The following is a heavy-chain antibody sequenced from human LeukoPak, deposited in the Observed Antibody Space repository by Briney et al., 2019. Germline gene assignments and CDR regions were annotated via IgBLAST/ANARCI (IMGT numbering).Heavy chain of an antibody. D-gene: IGHD4-23*01. CDR1: GASVSSGSYY. CDR2: IYYSGST. V-gene: IGHV4-61*01. Sequence: PSETLSLTCTVSGASVSSGSYYWSWIRQPPGKGLEWIGYIYYSGSTNYNPSLKSRVTISVDMSKNQFSLKLSSATAADTAVYYCAGVRGGQIPMDVRGQGTTVTVSS. J-gene: IGHJ6*01. CDR3: AGVRGGQIPMDV.